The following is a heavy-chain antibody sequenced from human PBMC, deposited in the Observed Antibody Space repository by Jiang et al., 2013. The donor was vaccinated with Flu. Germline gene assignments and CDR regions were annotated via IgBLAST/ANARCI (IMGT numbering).Heavy chain of an antibody. D-gene: IGHD6-6*01. CDR2: IIPSGGGT. CDR3: TRGHIESRPPFDS. Sequence: QLVESGAEVKKPGASVKISCKASGYTFTSYDMHWVRQAPGQGLEWMGIIIPSGGGTSYAQMFQGRVTMTRDTSTSTVYMELSSLTSEDTAVYYCTRGHIESRPPFDSWGQGTLVTVSS. V-gene: IGHV1-46*03. CDR1: GYTFTSYD. J-gene: IGHJ4*02.